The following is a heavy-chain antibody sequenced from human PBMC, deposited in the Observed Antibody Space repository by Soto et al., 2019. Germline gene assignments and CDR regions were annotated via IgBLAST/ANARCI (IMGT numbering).Heavy chain of an antibody. J-gene: IGHJ6*02. CDR3: ARDEPTVTARHYYYYGMVV. CDR1: GGTFSSYA. D-gene: IGHD4-17*01. V-gene: IGHV1-69*13. CDR2: IIPIFGTA. Sequence: GASVKVSCKASGGTFSSYAISWVRQAPGQGLEWMGGIIPIFGTANYAQKFQGRVTITADESTSTAYKELSSLRSQDTAVYYCARDEPTVTARHYYYYGMVVWAPGTTVTVSS.